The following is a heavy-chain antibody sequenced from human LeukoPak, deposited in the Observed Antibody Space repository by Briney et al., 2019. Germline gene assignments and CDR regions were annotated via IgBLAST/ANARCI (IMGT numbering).Heavy chain of an antibody. CDR1: GYTFTSYG. V-gene: IGHV1-18*01. CDR2: ISAYNGNT. Sequence: ASVKVSCKASGYTFTSYGISWVRQAPGQGLEWMGWISAYNGNTNYAQKLQGRVTMSTDTSTSTAYMELRSLTSDDTAVYYCARGEISQYAFDIWGQGTMVTVSS. J-gene: IGHJ3*02. CDR3: ARGEISQYAFDI.